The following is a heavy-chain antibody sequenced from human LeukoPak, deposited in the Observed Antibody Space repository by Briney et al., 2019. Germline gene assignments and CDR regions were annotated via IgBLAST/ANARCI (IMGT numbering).Heavy chain of an antibody. J-gene: IGHJ4*02. D-gene: IGHD3-3*01. V-gene: IGHV3-15*01. CDR2: IKSKTDGGTT. CDR1: GFSFSDYN. CDR3: TADHIPQGEYYDFWSGFLYYFDY. Sequence: GGSLRLSCAVSGFSFSDYNMKWVRQAPGKGLEWVGRIKSKTDGGTTDYAAPVKGRFTISRDDSKNTLYLQMNSLKTEDTAVYYCTADHIPQGEYYDFWSGFLYYFDYWGQGTLVTVSS.